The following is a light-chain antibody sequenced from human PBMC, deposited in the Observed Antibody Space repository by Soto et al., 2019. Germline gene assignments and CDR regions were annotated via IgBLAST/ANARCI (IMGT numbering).Light chain of an antibody. V-gene: IGLV2-14*01. J-gene: IGLJ1*01. Sequence: LTQPASVSGSPGQSITISCTGTSSDVGGYRYVSWFQHHPGKAPKLIIYEVSNRPSGISDRFSGSKSGNTASLTISGLQAEDEADYYCNSYTSTTPYVFGTGTKVTVL. CDR1: SSDVGGYRY. CDR2: EVS. CDR3: NSYTSTTPYV.